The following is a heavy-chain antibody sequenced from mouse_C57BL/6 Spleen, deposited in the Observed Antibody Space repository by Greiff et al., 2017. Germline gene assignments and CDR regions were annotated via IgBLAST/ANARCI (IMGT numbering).Heavy chain of an antibody. V-gene: IGHV1-52*01. CDR1: GYTFTSYW. D-gene: IGHD2-4*01. J-gene: IGHJ2*01. Sequence: VQLQQPGAELVRPGSSVKLSCKASGYTFTSYWMHWVKQRPIQGLEWIGNIDPSDSETHYNQKFKDKATLTVDKSSSTAYMQLSSLSSEDSAVYYCARAADYDEDFDYWGQGTTLTVSS. CDR2: IDPSDSET. CDR3: ARAADYDEDFDY.